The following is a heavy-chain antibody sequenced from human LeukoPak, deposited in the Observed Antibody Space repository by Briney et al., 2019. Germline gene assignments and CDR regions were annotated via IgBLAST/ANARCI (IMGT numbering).Heavy chain of an antibody. CDR3: ACLYLWQVSYYSHGMHV. D-gene: IGHD6-19*01. CDR2: INPNTGGT. Sequence: ASVKVSCKASGYTFTDYYMHWVRQAPGQGLEWVGRINPNTGGTNYAQRFQGRVTLTRDTSITTAYMELSSLRSDDTAIYYCACLYLWQVSYYSHGMHVWGQGTTVTVSS. V-gene: IGHV1-2*06. CDR1: GYTFTDYY. J-gene: IGHJ6*02.